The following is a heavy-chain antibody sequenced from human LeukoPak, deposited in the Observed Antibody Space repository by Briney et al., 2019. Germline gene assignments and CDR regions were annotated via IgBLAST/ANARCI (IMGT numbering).Heavy chain of an antibody. D-gene: IGHD1-14*01. CDR3: ARVTGVITESPYFDY. CDR2: IYYSGST. V-gene: IGHV4-30-4*01. Sequence: PSQTLSLTCTVSGGSISSGDYYWSWIRQPPGKGLEWIEYIYYSGSTYYNPSLKSRVTISVDTSKNQFSLKLSSVTAADTAVYYCARVTGVITESPYFDYWGQGTLVTVSS. CDR1: GGSISSGDYY. J-gene: IGHJ4*02.